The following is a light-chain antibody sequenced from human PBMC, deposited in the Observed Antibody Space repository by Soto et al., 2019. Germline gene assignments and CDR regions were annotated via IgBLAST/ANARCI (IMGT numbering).Light chain of an antibody. CDR2: DAS. CDR1: QSVSSY. J-gene: IGKJ1*01. Sequence: EIVLTQSPATLSLSPGERATLSCRASQSVSSYLAWYQQKPGQAPRLLIYDASNRAPGIPDRFSGSGSGTGFTLTSSSLEPEDFAVYYFQQRSNWPPTFGQGTKVEI. CDR3: QQRSNWPPT. V-gene: IGKV3-11*01.